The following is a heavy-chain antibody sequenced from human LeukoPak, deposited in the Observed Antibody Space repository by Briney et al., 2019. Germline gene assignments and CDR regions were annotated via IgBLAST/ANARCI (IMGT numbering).Heavy chain of an antibody. Sequence: ASVKVSCTASGYSFTGYNMHWVRQAPGQGLEWMGWIDPKSGGTKYAHNFQGRVTMTGDTSISTVYMDLIRLRSDDTAVYYCARGKIDSWGQGTLVTVSS. V-gene: IGHV1-2*02. CDR3: ARGKIDS. CDR1: GYSFTGYN. CDR2: IDPKSGGT. J-gene: IGHJ4*02.